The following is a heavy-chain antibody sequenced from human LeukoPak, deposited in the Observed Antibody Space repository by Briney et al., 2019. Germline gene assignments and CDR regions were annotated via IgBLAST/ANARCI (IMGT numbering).Heavy chain of an antibody. J-gene: IGHJ6*02. CDR2: IYYSGST. CDR3: ARGGPFRGYYYGMDV. CDR1: DGSISSYY. D-gene: IGHD2/OR15-2a*01. V-gene: IGHV4-59*01. Sequence: SETLSLTCTVSDGSISSYYWSWIRQPPGKGLEWIGYIYYSGSTNYNPSLKSRVTISVDTSKNQFSLKLSSVTAADTAVYYCARGGPFRGYYYGMDVWGQGTTVTVSS.